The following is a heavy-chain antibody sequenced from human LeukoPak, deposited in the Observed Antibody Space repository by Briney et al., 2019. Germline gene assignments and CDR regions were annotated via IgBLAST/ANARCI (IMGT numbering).Heavy chain of an antibody. CDR3: ARALYDGSGYYSHFDY. D-gene: IGHD3-22*01. CDR1: GFTFSSYW. Sequence: GGSLRLSCAASGFTFSSYWMHWVRQAPGKGLVWVSRINSDGSSTKYADSVKGRFNISRDNAKNTLYLQMNSLRAEDTAVYYCARALYDGSGYYSHFDYWGQGTLVTVSS. CDR2: INSDGSST. V-gene: IGHV3-74*03. J-gene: IGHJ4*02.